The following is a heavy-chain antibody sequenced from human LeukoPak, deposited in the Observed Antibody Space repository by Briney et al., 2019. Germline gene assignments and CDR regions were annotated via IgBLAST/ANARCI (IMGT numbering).Heavy chain of an antibody. CDR3: ARAYSSSPKAAGYYMDV. CDR1: GYTFTGYY. CDR2: VDPNSGGT. D-gene: IGHD6-13*01. Sequence: GASVKVSCKASGYTFTGYYMRWVRQAPRQGLEWMGRVDPNSGGTNFAQKFQGRVTMTRDTSISTAYMELSRLRSDDTAVYYCARAYSSSPKAAGYYMDVWGKGTTVTVSS. V-gene: IGHV1-2*06. J-gene: IGHJ6*03.